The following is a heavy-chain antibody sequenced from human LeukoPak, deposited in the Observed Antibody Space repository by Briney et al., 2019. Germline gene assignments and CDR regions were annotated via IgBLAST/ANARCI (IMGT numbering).Heavy chain of an antibody. J-gene: IGHJ4*02. D-gene: IGHD4-17*01. CDR1: GYTFPSYD. CDR2: LNVKSGNT. Sequence: EASVKVSCKASGYTFPSYDINWVRQATGQGLEWMGWLNVKSGNTGYAQKFQDRVTITRNTSISTAYMELSSIKSEDTAVYYCAKVGDDYGDYFHFWGQGTLVTVSS. V-gene: IGHV1-8*03. CDR3: AKVGDDYGDYFHF.